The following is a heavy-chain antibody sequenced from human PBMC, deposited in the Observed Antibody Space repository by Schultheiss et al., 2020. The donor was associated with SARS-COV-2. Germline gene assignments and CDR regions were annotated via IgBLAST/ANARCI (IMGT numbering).Heavy chain of an antibody. CDR3: AREYSGSYYSFDY. D-gene: IGHD1-26*01. Sequence: GGSLRLSCAASGFTFSSYEMNWVRQAPGKGLEWVSYISSSGSTIYYADSVKGRFTISRDNAKNTLYLQMNSLRAEDTAIYYCAREYSGSYYSFDYWAQGIPVTVSS. V-gene: IGHV3-48*03. CDR2: ISSSGSTI. CDR1: GFTFSSYE. J-gene: IGHJ4*02.